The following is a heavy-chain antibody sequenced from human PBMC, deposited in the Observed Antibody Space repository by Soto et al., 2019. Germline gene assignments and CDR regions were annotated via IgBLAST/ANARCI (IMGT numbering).Heavy chain of an antibody. CDR2: ISYDGSNK. D-gene: IGHD3-10*01. Sequence: GSLRLSCAASVFTVSSYAMHWVRQAPGKGLEWVAVISYDGSNKYYADSVKGRFTISRDNSKNTLYLQMNSLGAEDTAVYYCARDLIYYGSGTYPYFDYWGQGTLVTVSS. CDR1: VFTVSSYA. J-gene: IGHJ4*02. V-gene: IGHV3-30-3*01. CDR3: ARDLIYYGSGTYPYFDY.